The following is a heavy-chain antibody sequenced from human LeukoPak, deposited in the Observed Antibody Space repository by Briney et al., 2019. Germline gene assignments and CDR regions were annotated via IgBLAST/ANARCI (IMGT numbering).Heavy chain of an antibody. CDR2: INTNTGNP. CDR1: GYTFTSHF. Sequence: ASVKVSCKASGYTFTSHFMHWVRQAPGQGLEWMGWINTNTGNPTYAQGFTGRFVFSLDTSVSTAYLQISSLKAEDTAVYYCANTLRFLEWPLGGWFDPWGQGTLVTVSS. D-gene: IGHD3-3*01. J-gene: IGHJ5*02. V-gene: IGHV7-4-1*02. CDR3: ANTLRFLEWPLGGWFDP.